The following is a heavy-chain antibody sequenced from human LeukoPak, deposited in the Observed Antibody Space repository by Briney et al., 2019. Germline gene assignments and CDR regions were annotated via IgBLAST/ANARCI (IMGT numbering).Heavy chain of an antibody. Sequence: GGSLRLSCVASGFTFSSFSMNWVRQAPGKGLEWVANIKQDGSTRNYVDSVKGRFTISRDNAKNSLYLQMNSLRVEDTAVYYCARDPVGAPCFDYWDQGALVTVSS. CDR1: GFTFSSFS. V-gene: IGHV3-7*01. J-gene: IGHJ4*02. CDR3: ARDPVGAPCFDY. D-gene: IGHD1-26*01. CDR2: IKQDGSTR.